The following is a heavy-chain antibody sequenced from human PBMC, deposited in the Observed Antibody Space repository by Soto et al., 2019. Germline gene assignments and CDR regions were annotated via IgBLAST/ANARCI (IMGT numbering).Heavy chain of an antibody. CDR3: ARDRAGVPGAFDI. V-gene: IGHV1-69*13. CDR2: IIPIFVTA. CDR1: GGTFSSYA. J-gene: IGHJ3*02. D-gene: IGHD6-19*01. Sequence: SVKVSCKASGGTFSSYAISGGRQAPGQGLEWMGGIIPIFVTANYAQKFQGRVTITADESTSTAYMELSSLRCEDTAVYYCARDRAGVPGAFDIWGQGTMVTVSS.